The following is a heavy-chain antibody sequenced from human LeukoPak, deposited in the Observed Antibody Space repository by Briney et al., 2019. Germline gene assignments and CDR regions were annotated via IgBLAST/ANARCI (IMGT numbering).Heavy chain of an antibody. J-gene: IGHJ5*02. CDR3: ARDLRYWFDP. CDR2: IYSGGST. Sequence: GGSLRLSCAASGFTVSSNYMSWVRQAPGKGLEWVSVIYSGGSTYYADSVRGRFTISRDNSKNTLYLQMNSLRAEDTAVYHCARDLRYWFDPWGQGTLVTVSS. CDR1: GFTVSSNY. V-gene: IGHV3-53*01.